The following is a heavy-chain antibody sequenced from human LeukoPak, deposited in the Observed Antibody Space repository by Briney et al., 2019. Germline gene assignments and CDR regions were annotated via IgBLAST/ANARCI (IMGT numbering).Heavy chain of an antibody. D-gene: IGHD6-19*01. CDR3: ARDTGYSSGGSPFDP. Sequence: PGGSLSLSGAASQFTLGDYYWTWIRQAPGKGLEWVSYITNSGSTTYYADSVKGRFTIARDNAKNSLYLQMNSLRAENTAVYYCARDTGYSSGGSPFDPWGQGTLVTVSS. CDR2: ITNSGSTT. V-gene: IGHV3-11*04. CDR1: QFTLGDYY. J-gene: IGHJ5*02.